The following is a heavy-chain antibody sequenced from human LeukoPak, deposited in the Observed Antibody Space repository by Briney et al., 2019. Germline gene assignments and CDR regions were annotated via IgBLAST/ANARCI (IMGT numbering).Heavy chain of an antibody. D-gene: IGHD3-22*01. CDR3: AREAIRSGYLYYYYYGMDV. CDR2: IKQGGSEK. V-gene: IGHV3-7*01. J-gene: IGHJ6*02. CDR1: GFTFSSYW. Sequence: GGSLRLSCAASGFTFSSYWMSWVRQAPGKGLEWVANIKQGGSEKYYVDSVKGRFTISRDNAKNSLYLQMNSLRAEDTAVYYCAREAIRSGYLYYYYYGMDVWGQGTTVTVSS.